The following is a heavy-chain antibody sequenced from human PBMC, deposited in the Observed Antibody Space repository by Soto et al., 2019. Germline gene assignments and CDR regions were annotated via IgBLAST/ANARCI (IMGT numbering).Heavy chain of an antibody. V-gene: IGHV1-69*13. Sequence: SVKVSCKASGGTFSSYAISWVRQAPGQGLEWMGGIIPIFGTANYAQKFQGRVTITADESTGTAYMELSSLRSEDTAVYYCARDRYNYYGSSGYYFRSPDIWSQGTMVTVS. CDR1: GGTFSSYA. CDR2: IIPIFGTA. D-gene: IGHD3-22*01. J-gene: IGHJ3*02. CDR3: ARDRYNYYGSSGYYFRSPDI.